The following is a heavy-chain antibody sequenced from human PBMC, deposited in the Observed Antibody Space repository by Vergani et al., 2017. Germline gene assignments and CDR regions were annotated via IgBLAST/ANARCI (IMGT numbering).Heavy chain of an antibody. CDR3: ARDTGYSSAPLDY. CDR1: GFTFSSYW. J-gene: IGHJ4*02. Sequence: EVQLVESGGGLVQPGGSLRLSCAASGFTFSSYWMSWVRQAPGKGLEWVANIKQDGSEKYYVDSVKGRFTISRDNAKNSLYLQVNSLRAEDTAVYYCARDTGYSSAPLDYWGQGTLVTVSS. D-gene: IGHD6-19*01. V-gene: IGHV3-7*01. CDR2: IKQDGSEK.